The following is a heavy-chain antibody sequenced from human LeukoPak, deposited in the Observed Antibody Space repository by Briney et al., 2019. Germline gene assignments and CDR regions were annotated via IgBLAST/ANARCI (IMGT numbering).Heavy chain of an antibody. J-gene: IGHJ1*01. CDR1: GGSFSGYY. CDR3: ARGPTYYYDSSGYSFFFQH. D-gene: IGHD3-22*01. CDR2: INHSGST. V-gene: IGHV4-34*01. Sequence: SETLSLTCAVYGGSFSGYYWSWMRQPPGKGLEWIGEINHSGSTNYNPSLKSRVTISVDTSKNQFSLKLSSVTAADTAVYYCARGPTYYYDSSGYSFFFQHWGQGTLVTVSS.